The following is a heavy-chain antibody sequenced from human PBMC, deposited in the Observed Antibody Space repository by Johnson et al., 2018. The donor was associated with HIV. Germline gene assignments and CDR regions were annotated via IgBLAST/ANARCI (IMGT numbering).Heavy chain of an antibody. V-gene: IGHV3-66*01. CDR2: IFTAGDV. Sequence: VQLVESGGGLVQPGGSLRLSCSASGITVSSNYMSWVRQAPGKGLEWVSVIFTAGDVYYSDSVKGRFTISRDNSKNILYLQMNSLRPEDTAGYYCARDDRDLVTRGSFDVWGQGTVVTVSS. J-gene: IGHJ3*01. CDR3: ARDDRDLVTRGSFDV. CDR1: GITVSSNY. D-gene: IGHD3-9*01.